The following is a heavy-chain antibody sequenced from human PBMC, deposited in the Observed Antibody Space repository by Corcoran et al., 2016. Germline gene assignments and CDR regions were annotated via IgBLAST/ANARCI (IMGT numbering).Heavy chain of an antibody. Sequence: QVQLVESGGGVVQPGRSLRLSCAASGFTFSSYGMHWVRQAPGKGLEWVAVISYDGSTKYYADSVTGRFTISRDNSKNTLYLQMNSLRAEDTAVYYCAKERSSHGYYFDYWGQGTLVTVSS. D-gene: IGHD3-10*01. CDR2: ISYDGSTK. J-gene: IGHJ4*02. V-gene: IGHV3-30*18. CDR3: AKERSSHGYYFDY. CDR1: GFTFSSYG.